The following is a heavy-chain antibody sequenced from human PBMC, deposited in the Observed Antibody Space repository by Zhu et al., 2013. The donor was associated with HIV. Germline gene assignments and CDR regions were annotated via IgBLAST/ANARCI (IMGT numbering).Heavy chain of an antibody. CDR3: ASQDIVVVPAAIFVGSDHAFDI. CDR2: IIPIFGTA. V-gene: IGHV1-69*01. Sequence: QVQLVQSGAEVKKPGSSVKVSCKASGGTFSSYAISWVRQAPGQGLEWMGGIIPIFGTANYAQKFQGRVTITADESTSTAYMELSSLRSEDTAVYYCASQDIVVVPAAIFVGSDHAFDIWGQGTMVTVSS. D-gene: IGHD2-2*02. J-gene: IGHJ3*02. CDR1: GGTFSSYA.